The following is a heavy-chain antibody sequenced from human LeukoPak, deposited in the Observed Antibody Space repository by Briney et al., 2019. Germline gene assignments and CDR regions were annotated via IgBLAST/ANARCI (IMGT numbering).Heavy chain of an antibody. CDR1: GFIFSTYA. J-gene: IGHJ3*01. V-gene: IGHV3-23*01. D-gene: IGHD3-22*01. CDR2: IGASGGDT. Sequence: GGSLRLSCEVSGFIFSTYAMTWVRQAPGKGLEWVSAIGASGGDTYYSDSAKGRFTISRDNSKSTLYLHMSSLRAEDTAVYFCARRPRYTSGYYLGAFEAWGQGTTVTVSS. CDR3: ARRPRYTSGYYLGAFEA.